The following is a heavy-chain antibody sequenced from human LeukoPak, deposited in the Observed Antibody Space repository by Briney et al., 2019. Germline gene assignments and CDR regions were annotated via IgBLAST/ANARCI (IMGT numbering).Heavy chain of an antibody. D-gene: IGHD6-19*01. CDR3: ARDRGAAGTDF. J-gene: IGHJ4*02. V-gene: IGHV3-74*01. Sequence: PGGSLRLSCAVSGFTFSNYWMHWVRLAPGKGLVWVSRINRDGRSTTYADSVKGRFTISRDNAKNTLYLQMDSLRDEDTAVYYCARDRGAAGTDFWGQGTLVTVSS. CDR2: INRDGRST. CDR1: GFTFSNYW.